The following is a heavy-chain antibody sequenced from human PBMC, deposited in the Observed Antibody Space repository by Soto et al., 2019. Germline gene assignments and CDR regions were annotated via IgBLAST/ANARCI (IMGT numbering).Heavy chain of an antibody. CDR3: AREVPYGYSRFDY. J-gene: IGHJ4*02. CDR2: VNAGNDNT. CDR1: GYTFTNNV. Sequence: ASVKVSCKTSGYTFTNNVIHWVRQAPGQRLEWIGCVNAGNDNTKWSREFQGRLTLTKDTSATTAYMELSSLTPEDTAIYFCAREVPYGYSRFDYWGQGTLVTVSS. D-gene: IGHD5-18*01. V-gene: IGHV1-3*01.